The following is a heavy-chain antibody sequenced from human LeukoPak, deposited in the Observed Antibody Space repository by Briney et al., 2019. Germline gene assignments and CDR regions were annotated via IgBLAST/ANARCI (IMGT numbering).Heavy chain of an antibody. D-gene: IGHD6-19*01. Sequence: GGSLRLSCAASGFTFGTYAMSWVRQAPGKGLEWISAISGSGGSTYYADSVKGRFTVSRDNSKNTLYLQMNSLRAEDTAVYYCAKIPYSSGWVQNWFDPWGQGTLVTVSS. CDR2: ISGSGGST. CDR3: AKIPYSSGWVQNWFDP. V-gene: IGHV3-23*01. CDR1: GFTFGTYA. J-gene: IGHJ5*02.